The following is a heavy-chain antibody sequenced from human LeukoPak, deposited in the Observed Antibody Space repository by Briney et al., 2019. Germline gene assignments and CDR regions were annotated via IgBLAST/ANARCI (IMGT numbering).Heavy chain of an antibody. CDR3: ARDSVTHRGSYPYYYYGMDV. D-gene: IGHD1-26*01. V-gene: IGHV1-18*01. Sequence: ASVKVSCKASGYTFTSYGISWVRQAPGQGLEWMGWISAYNGNTNYAQKLQGRVTMTTDTSTSSAYMELRSLRSDDTAVYYCARDSVTHRGSYPYYYYGMDVWGQGTTVTVSS. J-gene: IGHJ6*02. CDR1: GYTFTSYG. CDR2: ISAYNGNT.